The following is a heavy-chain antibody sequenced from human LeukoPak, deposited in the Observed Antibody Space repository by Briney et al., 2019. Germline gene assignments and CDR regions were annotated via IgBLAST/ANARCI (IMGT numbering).Heavy chain of an antibody. CDR1: GGSISSYY. CDR2: IYYSGST. Sequence: PSETLSLTCTVSGGSISSYYWSWIRQPPGKGLEWIGYIYYSGSTNYNPYLKSRVTISVDTSKNQFSLKLSSVTAADTAVYYCAREGADILTGPDAFDIWGQGTMVTVSS. J-gene: IGHJ3*02. CDR3: AREGADILTGPDAFDI. V-gene: IGHV4-59*01. D-gene: IGHD3-9*01.